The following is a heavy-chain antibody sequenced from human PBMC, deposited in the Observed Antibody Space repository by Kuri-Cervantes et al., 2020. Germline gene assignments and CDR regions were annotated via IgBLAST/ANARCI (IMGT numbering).Heavy chain of an antibody. V-gene: IGHV4-61*02. Sequence: SETLSLTCTVSGGSISSGSYYWSWIRQPAGKGLEWVGRIYTSGSTNYNPSLKSRVTMSVDTSKNQFSLKLSSVTAADTAVYYCARSSPVTTGDAFDIWGQGTMVTVSS. J-gene: IGHJ3*02. CDR3: ARSSPVTTGDAFDI. D-gene: IGHD4-11*01. CDR1: GGSISSGSYY. CDR2: IYTSGST.